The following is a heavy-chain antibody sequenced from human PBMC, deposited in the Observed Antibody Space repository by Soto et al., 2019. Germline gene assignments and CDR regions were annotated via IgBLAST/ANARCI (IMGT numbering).Heavy chain of an antibody. Sequence: QITLKESGPPLVKPTQTLTLTCTFSGFSFSTSGVAVNWIRQPPGKALQWLALIYWDDDKRYNPSLRNRLTITKDTSKTQVVLTMTNMDPVDTATDYCAHYNWVTYLFDFWGQGTLVTVSS. J-gene: IGHJ4*02. CDR1: GFSFSTSGVA. CDR3: AHYNWVTYLFDF. V-gene: IGHV2-5*02. D-gene: IGHD2-21*02. CDR2: IYWDDDK.